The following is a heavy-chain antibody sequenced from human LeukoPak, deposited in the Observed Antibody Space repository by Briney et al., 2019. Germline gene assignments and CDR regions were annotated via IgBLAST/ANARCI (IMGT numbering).Heavy chain of an antibody. CDR3: ARVFKRGALFPLGY. V-gene: IGHV1-2*02. CDR2: INPNSGGT. J-gene: IGHJ4*02. Sequence: ASVKVSCKASGYTFTGYYMHWVRQAPGQGLEWMGWINPNSGGTNYAQKFQGRVTMTRDTSISTAYMELSRLRSDDTDVYYCARVFKRGALFPLGYWGQGTLVTVSS. CDR1: GYTFTGYY. D-gene: IGHD7-27*01.